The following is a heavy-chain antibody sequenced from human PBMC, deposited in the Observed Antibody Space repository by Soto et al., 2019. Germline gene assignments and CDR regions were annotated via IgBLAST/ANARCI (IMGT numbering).Heavy chain of an antibody. D-gene: IGHD3-9*01. Sequence: PGVSLRLSCAASGFTFSSYSMNWVRQAPGKGLEWVSSISSSSSYIYYADSVKGRFTISRDNAKNSLYLQMNSLRAEDTAVYYCERIDVVNRVGSNSDILTGLYGMDVWGQGTTVTVS. CDR3: ERIDVVNRVGSNSDILTGLYGMDV. CDR1: GFTFSSYS. CDR2: ISSSSSYI. V-gene: IGHV3-21*01. J-gene: IGHJ6*02.